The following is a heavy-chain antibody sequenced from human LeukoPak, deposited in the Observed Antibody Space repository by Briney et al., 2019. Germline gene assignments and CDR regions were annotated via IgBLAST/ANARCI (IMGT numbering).Heavy chain of an antibody. D-gene: IGHD3-9*01. V-gene: IGHV1-2*02. CDR3: ARSPHILTGENFDF. Sequence: ASVKVSCKASGYTFRSYGISWVRQAPGQGLEWMGWINPNSGGTNYAQKFYVRVTMTRDTSITTAYMELSRLRSDDTAVFYCARSPHILTGENFDFWGQGTLVTVSS. J-gene: IGHJ4*02. CDR1: GYTFRSYG. CDR2: INPNSGGT.